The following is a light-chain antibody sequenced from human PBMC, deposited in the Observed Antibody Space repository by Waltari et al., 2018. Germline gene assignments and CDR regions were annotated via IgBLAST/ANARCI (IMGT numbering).Light chain of an antibody. CDR1: SLRSYY. J-gene: IGLJ3*02. CDR2: GKN. V-gene: IGLV3-19*01. CDR3: NSRDSSGNHLGV. Sequence: SSELTQDPAVSVALGQTVRITCQGDSLRSYYASWYQQKPGQAPVLVIYGKNNRPSGNPDRFSGSSSGNTASLTITGAQAEDEADYYCNSRDSSGNHLGVFGGGTKLTVL.